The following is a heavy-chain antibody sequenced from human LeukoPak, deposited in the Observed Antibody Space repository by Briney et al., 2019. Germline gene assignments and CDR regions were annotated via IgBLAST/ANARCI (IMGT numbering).Heavy chain of an antibody. Sequence: SETLSLTCTVSGGSISSSSYYWGWIRQPPGTGLEWIGSIYYSGSTYYNPSLKSRVTISVDTSKNQFSLKLSSVTAADTAVYYCASPYSGAFDIWGQGTMVTVSS. CDR2: IYYSGST. D-gene: IGHD3-10*01. CDR3: ASPYSGAFDI. CDR1: GGSISSSSYY. J-gene: IGHJ3*02. V-gene: IGHV4-39*01.